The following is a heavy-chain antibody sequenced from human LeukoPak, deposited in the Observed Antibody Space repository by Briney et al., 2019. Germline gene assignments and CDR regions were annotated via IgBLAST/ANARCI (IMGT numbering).Heavy chain of an antibody. V-gene: IGHV1-2*02. Sequence: ASVKVSCKASGYTFTGYYIHWVRQAPGQGLGWMGWINPNSGDTNHAQRFQGRVTMTRDTSISTAYMELTSLRSDDTAIYYCARSFWSGYYTGIEYWGQGTLVTVSS. D-gene: IGHD3-3*01. CDR1: GYTFTGYY. J-gene: IGHJ4*02. CDR3: ARSFWSGYYTGIEY. CDR2: INPNSGDT.